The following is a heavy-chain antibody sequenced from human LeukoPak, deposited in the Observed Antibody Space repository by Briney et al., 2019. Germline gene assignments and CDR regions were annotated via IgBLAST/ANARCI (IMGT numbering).Heavy chain of an antibody. J-gene: IGHJ3*02. CDR1: GFTVSSNY. Sequence: GGSLRLSCAASGFTVSSNYMSWARQAPGKGLEWVSVIYSGGNTYYADSVKGRFTLSRDNAKNSLYLQMNSLRAEDTAVYYCARGSSRSGYYGLDAFDIRGQGTMVTVSS. D-gene: IGHD3-22*01. CDR3: ARGSSRSGYYGLDAFDI. V-gene: IGHV3-66*01. CDR2: IYSGGNT.